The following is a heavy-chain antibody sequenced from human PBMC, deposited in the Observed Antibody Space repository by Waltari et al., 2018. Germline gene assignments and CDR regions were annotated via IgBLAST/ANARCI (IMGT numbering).Heavy chain of an antibody. J-gene: IGHJ4*02. D-gene: IGHD2-21*01. CDR1: GFTFDDYA. V-gene: IGHV3-9*01. CDR2: ISWNSGSI. CDR3: AKDILEGQVIAPGY. Sequence: EVQLVESGGGLVQPGRSLRLSCAASGFTFDDYAMHWVRQAPGKGLEWVSGISWNSGSIGYADSVKGRFTISRDNAKNSLYLQMNSLRAEDTALYYCAKDILEGQVIAPGYWGQGTLVTVSS.